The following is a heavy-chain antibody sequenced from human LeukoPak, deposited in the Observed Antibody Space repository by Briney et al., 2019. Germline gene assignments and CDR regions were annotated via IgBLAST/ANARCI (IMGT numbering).Heavy chain of an antibody. CDR3: ARESRQWLVLGGVDY. J-gene: IGHJ4*02. D-gene: IGHD6-19*01. V-gene: IGHV3-7*01. CDR2: INQDGSAQ. CDR1: GFSFSGYW. Sequence: PGGSLRLSCTASGFSFSGYWMSWVRQAPGKGLKWVANINQDGSAQYYVDSVKGQFTISRDNAKNSLYLQMNSLRAEDTAVYYCARESRQWLVLGGVDYWGQGTLVTVSS.